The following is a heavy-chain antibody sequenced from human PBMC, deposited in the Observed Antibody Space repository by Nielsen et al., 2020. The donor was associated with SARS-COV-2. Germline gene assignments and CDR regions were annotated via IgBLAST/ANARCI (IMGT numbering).Heavy chain of an antibody. J-gene: IGHJ6*03. CDR2: ISSSSSTI. V-gene: IGHV3-48*02. CDR3: AKDGPRVNSRSYDYYYYMDV. Sequence: GEFLKISCAASGFTFSSYSMNWVRQAPGKGLEWVSYISSSSSTIYYADSVKGRFTISRDNAKNSLYLQMNSLRDEDTAVYYCAKDGPRVNSRSYDYYYYMDVWGKGTTVTVSS. D-gene: IGHD1-26*01. CDR1: GFTFSSYS.